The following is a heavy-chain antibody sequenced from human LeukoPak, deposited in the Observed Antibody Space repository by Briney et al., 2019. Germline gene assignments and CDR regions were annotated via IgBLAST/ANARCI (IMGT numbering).Heavy chain of an antibody. CDR3: ARDPTDSEVGDY. V-gene: IGHV3-53*01. Sequence: GGSLRLSCAASGFTFSSYEMNWVRQAPGKGLEWISVIYSDGSTYYADSVKGRFSISRDNSKNTLYLQMNSLRAEDTAVYYCARDPTDSEVGDYWGQGTLVTVSS. D-gene: IGHD2-21*01. CDR2: IYSDGST. CDR1: GFTFSSYE. J-gene: IGHJ4*02.